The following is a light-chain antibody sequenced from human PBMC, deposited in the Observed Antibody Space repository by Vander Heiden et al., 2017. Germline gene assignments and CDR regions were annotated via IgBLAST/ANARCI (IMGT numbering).Light chain of an antibody. CDR3: SSYTSYSTVI. Sequence: QSALTQPASVSGSLGQSITISCTGTSTDVGRYNYVSWYQLHPGKAPKLIIYEVSHRPSGVSGRFSGSKSGNTASVTISGLQTDDEAEYSCSSYTSYSTVIFGGGTKLTVL. V-gene: IGLV2-14*01. CDR2: EVS. J-gene: IGLJ2*01. CDR1: STDVGRYNY.